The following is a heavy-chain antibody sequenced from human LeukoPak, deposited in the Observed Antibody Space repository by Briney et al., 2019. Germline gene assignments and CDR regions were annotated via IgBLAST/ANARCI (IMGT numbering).Heavy chain of an antibody. CDR1: GFTFSSYP. V-gene: IGHV3-30*04. CDR2: ISYDGSDK. D-gene: IGHD4-17*01. CDR3: ASRHYDFGYY. J-gene: IGHJ4*02. Sequence: GGSLRLSCSASGFTFSSYPMHWVRQAPGKGLEWVAVISYDGSDKYYADSVKGRFTISRDNSKNTLYLQMNSLRAEDTAVYYCASRHYDFGYYWGQGTLVTVSS.